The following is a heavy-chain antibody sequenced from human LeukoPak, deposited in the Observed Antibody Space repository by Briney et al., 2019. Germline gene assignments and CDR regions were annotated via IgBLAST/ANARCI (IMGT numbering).Heavy chain of an antibody. J-gene: IGHJ4*02. Sequence: ASVKVSCKASGYTFTGYCMHWVRQAPGQGLEWMGRINPNSGGTNYAQKFQGRVTMTRDTSISTAYMELSRLRSDDTAVYYCARVNGVVRGVNDYWGQGTLVTVSS. V-gene: IGHV1-2*06. CDR2: INPNSGGT. CDR1: GYTFTGYC. CDR3: ARVNGVVRGVNDY. D-gene: IGHD3-10*01.